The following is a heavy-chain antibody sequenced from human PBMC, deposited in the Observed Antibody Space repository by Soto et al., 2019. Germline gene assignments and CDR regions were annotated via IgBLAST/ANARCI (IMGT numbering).Heavy chain of an antibody. V-gene: IGHV1-2*02. CDR3: ARSLSTIAARPDS. Sequence: ASVKVSCKTSGYAFTAYFMHWVRQAPGQGLEWMGWINPNTGGTYYAQKFQGRVTMTRDTSISTAFLDLRRLRSDDTAVYFCARSLSTIAARPDSWGQGTLVTVS. D-gene: IGHD6-6*01. CDR1: GYAFTAYF. J-gene: IGHJ4*02. CDR2: INPNTGGT.